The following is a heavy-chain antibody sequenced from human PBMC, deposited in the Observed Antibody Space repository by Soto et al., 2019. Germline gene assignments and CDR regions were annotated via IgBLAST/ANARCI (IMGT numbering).Heavy chain of an antibody. J-gene: IGHJ5*01. CDR3: ARHAWLES. V-gene: IGHV3-53*01. CDR1: GFNVSSNS. Sequence: TGGTLRLFCAASGFNVSSNSMNWVRQAPGKGLEWLSLIHSDANTKYADSVKGRFTISRDSSENAFFLQMNSLRAEDTAVYYCARHAWLESWGQGTLVTVSS. CDR2: IHSDANT.